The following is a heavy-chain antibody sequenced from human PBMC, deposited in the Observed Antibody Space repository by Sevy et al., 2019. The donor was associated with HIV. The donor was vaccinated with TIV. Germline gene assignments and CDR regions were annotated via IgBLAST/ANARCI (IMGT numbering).Heavy chain of an antibody. D-gene: IGHD6-19*01. J-gene: IGHJ5*02. Sequence: SETLSLTCTVSGGSISSYYWSWIRQPPGKGLEWIGYIYYSGSTNHNPSLKSRVTISVDTSKNQFSLKLSSVTAADTAVYYCAREWQWPNNWFDPWGQGTLVTVSS. CDR2: IYYSGST. CDR1: GGSISSYY. V-gene: IGHV4-59*01. CDR3: AREWQWPNNWFDP.